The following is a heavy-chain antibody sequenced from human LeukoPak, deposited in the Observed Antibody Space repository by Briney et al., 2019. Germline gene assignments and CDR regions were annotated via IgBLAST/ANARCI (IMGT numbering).Heavy chain of an antibody. CDR3: AGEDNSSGYRPFDI. CDR1: GYTFTSYY. CDR2: INPNNGGT. V-gene: IGHV1-2*06. J-gene: IGHJ3*02. D-gene: IGHD3-22*01. Sequence: ASVKVSCKASGYTFTSYYMHWVRQAPGQGLEWMGRINPNNGGTNYAQKFQGRVTMTRDMSMRTAYMELSRLRSDDTAVYYCAGEDNSSGYRPFDIWGQGTMVTVPS.